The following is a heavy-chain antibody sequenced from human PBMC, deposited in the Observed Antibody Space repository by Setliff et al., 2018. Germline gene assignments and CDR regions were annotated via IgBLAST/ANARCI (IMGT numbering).Heavy chain of an antibody. CDR2: INQDGSGK. CDR1: GFNFSNYE. V-gene: IGHV3-7*03. CDR3: ATYKRSSSFEY. D-gene: IGHD6-6*01. J-gene: IGHJ4*02. Sequence: PGGSLRLSCSGSGFNFSNYEINWVRQAPGKGLEWVATINQDGSGKYYVDSVKGRFTISRDNAKNSLYLQMNSPRAEDTAVYYCATYKRSSSFEYWGQGSLVTVSS.